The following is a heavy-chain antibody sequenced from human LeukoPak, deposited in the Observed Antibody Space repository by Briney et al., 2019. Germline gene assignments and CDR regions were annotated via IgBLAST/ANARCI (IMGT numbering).Heavy chain of an antibody. D-gene: IGHD3-10*01. CDR2: ISSDGTNK. CDR1: RFTFRNYA. Sequence: GGSLRLSCAASRFTFRNYAMHWVRPAPGKGLEWVAVISSDGTNKDYADSVKGRFSIYRDNSKNTLYLQMNRLRADDTAVYYCARDRSQEFDPWGEGTLVTVSS. V-gene: IGHV3-30*04. J-gene: IGHJ5*02. CDR3: ARDRSQEFDP.